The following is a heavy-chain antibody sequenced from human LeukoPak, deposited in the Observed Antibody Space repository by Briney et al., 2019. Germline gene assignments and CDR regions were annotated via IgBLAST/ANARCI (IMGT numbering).Heavy chain of an antibody. CDR1: GGSISSTNW. D-gene: IGHD3-10*01. V-gene: IGHV4-4*02. CDR2: VHHSGNI. Sequence: SGTLSLTCGVSGGSISSTNWWSWVRQPPGKGLEWIGEVHHSGNINYNPVLKSRVTIVVDKSKNQFSLKLSSVTAADTAVYYCARLKSGGYYTRYYYYYYMDVWGKGTTVTISS. J-gene: IGHJ6*03. CDR3: ARLKSGGYYTRYYYYYYMDV.